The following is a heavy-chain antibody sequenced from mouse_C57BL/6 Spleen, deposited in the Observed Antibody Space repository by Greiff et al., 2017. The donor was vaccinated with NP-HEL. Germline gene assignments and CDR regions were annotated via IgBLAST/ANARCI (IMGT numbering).Heavy chain of an antibody. Sequence: QVQLKQSGPELVKPGASVKISCKASGYAFSSSGMNWVKQRPGKGLEWIGRIYPGAGDTNYNGKFKGKATLPADKSSSTAYMQLSSLTSEDSAVYFGAGGGNSCDGGWFGYWGQGTLLTVSA. CDR2: IYPGAGDT. D-gene: IGHD1-1*02. CDR1: GYAFSSSG. V-gene: IGHV1-82*01. CDR3: AGGGNSCDGGWFGY. J-gene: IGHJ3*01.